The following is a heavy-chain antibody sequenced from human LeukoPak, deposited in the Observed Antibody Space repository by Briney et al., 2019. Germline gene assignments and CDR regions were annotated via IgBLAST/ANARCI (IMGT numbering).Heavy chain of an antibody. Sequence: GESLKISCKGSGYSFTSYWIGWVRQMPEKGLEWMGIIYPGDSDTRYSPSFQGQVTISADKSISTAYMELSRLRSDDTAVYYCARAGVKGIVVVPAASPEFDPWGQGTLVTVSS. D-gene: IGHD2-2*01. J-gene: IGHJ5*02. CDR3: ARAGVKGIVVVPAASPEFDP. V-gene: IGHV5-51*01. CDR1: GYSFTSYW. CDR2: IYPGDSDT.